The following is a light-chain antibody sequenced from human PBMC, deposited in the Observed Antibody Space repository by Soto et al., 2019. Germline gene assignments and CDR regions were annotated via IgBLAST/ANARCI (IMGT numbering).Light chain of an antibody. CDR2: DAS. J-gene: IGKJ5*01. CDR3: RRYDNLAIT. CDR1: QDISNY. V-gene: IGKV1-33*01. Sequence: DLQMTQSPSSLSASVGDRVTITCQASQDISNYLNWYQQKPGKAPNLLIYDASDLETGVPSRFRGSGSVTDHTITISSLQPEDRASYYCRRYDNLAITFGQGTRLEIK.